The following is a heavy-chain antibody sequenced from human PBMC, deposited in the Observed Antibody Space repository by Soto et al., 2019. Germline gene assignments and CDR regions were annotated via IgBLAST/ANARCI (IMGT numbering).Heavy chain of an antibody. CDR3: AIFWSGYYYFDY. D-gene: IGHD3-3*01. CDR1: GASVSSGSYY. Sequence: ETLSLTCPVSGASVSSGSYYGSWIRQPPGKGLEWIGYIYYSWSTNYNPSLKSRVTISVDTSKNQFSLKLSSVAAADTAVYYCAIFWSGYYYFDYWGQGTMVTV. CDR2: IYYSWST. J-gene: IGHJ4*02. V-gene: IGHV4-61*01.